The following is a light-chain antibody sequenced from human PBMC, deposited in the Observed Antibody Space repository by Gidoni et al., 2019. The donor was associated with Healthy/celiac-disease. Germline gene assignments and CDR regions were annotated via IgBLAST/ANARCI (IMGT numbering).Light chain of an antibody. CDR2: GAS. J-gene: IGKJ1*01. CDR1: QSVSSSY. Sequence: EIVLTQSPGTLSLSPGERATLSCTASQSVSSSYLAWYQQKPGQAPRLLIYGASSRATGIPDRFSGSGSGTDFTLTISRLEPEDFAVYYCQQYGSSPWTFDQGTKVEIK. V-gene: IGKV3-20*01. CDR3: QQYGSSPWT.